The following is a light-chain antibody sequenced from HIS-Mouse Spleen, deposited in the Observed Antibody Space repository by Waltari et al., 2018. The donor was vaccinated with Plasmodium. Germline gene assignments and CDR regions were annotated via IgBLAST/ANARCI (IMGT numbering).Light chain of an antibody. J-gene: IGKJ1*01. V-gene: IGKV1-5*03. Sequence: DIQMTQSPSTLSASVGDRVTITCRASQSISSWLGWYQTKPGKAPKLLIYKASSLESGVPSRFSGSGSGTEFTLTIRSLKPDDFATYYCQQYNSYWTFGQGTKVEIK. CDR3: QQYNSYWT. CDR1: QSISSW. CDR2: KAS.